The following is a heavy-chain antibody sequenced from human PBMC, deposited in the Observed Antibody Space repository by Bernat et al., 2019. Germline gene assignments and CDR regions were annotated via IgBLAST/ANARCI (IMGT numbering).Heavy chain of an antibody. V-gene: IGHV1-8*02. D-gene: IGHD1-7*01. Sequence: QVQLVQSGAEVKKPGSSVKVSCKASGGTFSSYAISWVRQAPGQGLEWMGWMNPNSGNTGYAQKFQGRVTMTRNTSISTAYMGLSSLRSEDTAVYYWARGRPGGGTGTTDYWGQGTLVTVSS. CDR1: GGTFSSYA. J-gene: IGHJ4*02. CDR2: MNPNSGNT. CDR3: ARGRPGGGTGTTDY.